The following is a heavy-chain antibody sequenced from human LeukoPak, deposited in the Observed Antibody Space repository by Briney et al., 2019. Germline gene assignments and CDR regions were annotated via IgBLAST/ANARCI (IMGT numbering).Heavy chain of an antibody. D-gene: IGHD6-19*01. Sequence: ASVKVSCKASGYTFTGYYMHWVRQAPGQGLEWMGWINPDSGGTDYAQRFQGRVTMTRGTSISTAYMELSRLRSDDTAVYYCAAARGWYAVDFWGQGTLVTVSS. CDR2: INPDSGGT. CDR1: GYTFTGYY. CDR3: AAARGWYAVDF. V-gene: IGHV1-2*02. J-gene: IGHJ4*02.